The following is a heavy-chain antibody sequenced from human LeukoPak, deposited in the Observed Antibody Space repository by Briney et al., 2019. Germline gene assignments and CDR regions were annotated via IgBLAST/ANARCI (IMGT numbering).Heavy chain of an antibody. D-gene: IGHD2-2*01. CDR2: ISAYNGNT. CDR1: GYTFTSYG. Sequence: ASVKVSCKASGYTFTSYGISWVRQAPGQGLEWMGRISAYNGNTNYAQKLQGRVTMTTDTSTSTAYMELRSLRSDDTAVYYCASKLGYCSSTSCLLDYGMDVWGQGTTVTVSS. V-gene: IGHV1-18*01. CDR3: ASKLGYCSSTSCLLDYGMDV. J-gene: IGHJ6*02.